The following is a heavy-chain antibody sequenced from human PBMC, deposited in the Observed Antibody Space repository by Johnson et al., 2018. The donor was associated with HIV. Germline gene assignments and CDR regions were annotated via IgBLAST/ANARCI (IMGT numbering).Heavy chain of an antibody. CDR2: ISYDGSNK. Sequence: VQLVESGGGVVQPGRSLRLSCAASAFAFSSYVMHWVRQAPGKGLEWVAVISYDGSNKYYADFVKGRFTISRDNSKNTLYLQMNSLRAEDTAVYYCARGKKQWLDEDAFDIWGQGTMVTVSS. CDR3: ARGKKQWLDEDAFDI. CDR1: AFAFSSYV. V-gene: IGHV3-30*04. D-gene: IGHD6-19*01. J-gene: IGHJ3*02.